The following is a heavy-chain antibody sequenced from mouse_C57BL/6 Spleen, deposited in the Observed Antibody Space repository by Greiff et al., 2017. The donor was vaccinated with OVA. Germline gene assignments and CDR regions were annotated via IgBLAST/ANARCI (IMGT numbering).Heavy chain of an antibody. CDR3: ARLITTVVATPYAMDY. CDR2: IYPGDGDT. D-gene: IGHD1-1*01. Sequence: QVQLKESGPELVKPGASVKISCKASGYAFSSSWMNWVKQRPGKGLEWIGRIYPGDGDTNYNGKFKGKATLTADKSSSTAYMQLSSLTSEYSAVYFCARLITTVVATPYAMDYWGQGTSVTVSS. V-gene: IGHV1-82*01. CDR1: GYAFSSSW. J-gene: IGHJ4*01.